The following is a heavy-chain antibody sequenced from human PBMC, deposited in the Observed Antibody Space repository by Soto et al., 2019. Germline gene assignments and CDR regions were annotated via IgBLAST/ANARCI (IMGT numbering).Heavy chain of an antibody. CDR1: GFTFSSYA. J-gene: IGHJ4*02. CDR2: IDGNGSST. D-gene: IGHD2-8*01. Sequence: TGGSLRLSCAASGFTFSSYAMSWVRQAPGKGLEWVSGIDGNGSSTYYADSVKGRFTISRDNAKNTLYLQMNSLRAEDTAVYYCARAGVTHGFDYWGQGVLVTVSS. V-gene: IGHV3-23*01. CDR3: ARAGVTHGFDY.